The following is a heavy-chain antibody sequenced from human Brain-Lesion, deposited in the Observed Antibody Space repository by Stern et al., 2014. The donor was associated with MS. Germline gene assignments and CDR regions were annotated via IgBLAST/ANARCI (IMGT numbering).Heavy chain of an antibody. CDR1: GGSISSGNW. J-gene: IGHJ4*02. D-gene: IGHD1-26*01. Sequence: QMQLVQSGPGLVKPSGTLSLTCAVSGGSISSGNWWSWVRQSPGKRLEWIGEMYHSGITNYNPSLESRVSISIDKSKNQFSLKVYSLTAADTAVYYCASNRGSGSFFDSWGQGSLVTVSS. CDR2: MYHSGIT. CDR3: ASNRGSGSFFDS. V-gene: IGHV4-4*02.